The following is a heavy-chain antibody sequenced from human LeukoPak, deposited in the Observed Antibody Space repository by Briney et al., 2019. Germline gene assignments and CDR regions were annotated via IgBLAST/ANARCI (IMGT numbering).Heavy chain of an antibody. Sequence: PGRSMRLSCLASGLTFSTSCTHCVSHAPRGVMVWVSRIQRDERSTTYTDSVKGRLTISRNNTKNSMYLQMISLRVEDTAVYYCARDGEAASGYASGGFDSWGQGTLVTVSS. D-gene: IGHD5-12*01. J-gene: IGHJ4*02. CDR1: GLTFSTSC. CDR2: IQRDERST. CDR3: ARDGEAASGYASGGFDS. V-gene: IGHV3-74*01.